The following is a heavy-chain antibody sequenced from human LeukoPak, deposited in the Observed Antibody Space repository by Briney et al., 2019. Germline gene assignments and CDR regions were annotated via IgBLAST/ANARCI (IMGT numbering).Heavy chain of an antibody. V-gene: IGHV3-74*01. CDR3: ATGERHGFDI. CDR1: GFTLSRYW. CDR2: INSHGSST. J-gene: IGHJ3*02. Sequence: GGSLRLSRAASGFTLSRYWMLTLHQAPGKGLVWFSRINSHGSSTSYADSVKGLFTISRDNAKNTLYLQMNSLRAEDTAVYYCATGERHGFDIWGQGTMVTVSS.